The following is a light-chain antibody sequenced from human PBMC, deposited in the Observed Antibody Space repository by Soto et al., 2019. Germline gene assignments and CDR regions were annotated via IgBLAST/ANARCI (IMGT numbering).Light chain of an antibody. V-gene: IGKV1-33*01. CDR2: DAS. CDR1: HDITSY. J-gene: IGKJ3*01. Sequence: DIQMTQTPSSLSASVVDRVTITCQAIHDITSYLNWYQHKPGKAPKLLIYDASILEAGVPSRFSGSGSGTDFTFTISSLPPEDVATYYCQKCDYRPMFGPGTTVDFK. CDR3: QKCDYRPM.